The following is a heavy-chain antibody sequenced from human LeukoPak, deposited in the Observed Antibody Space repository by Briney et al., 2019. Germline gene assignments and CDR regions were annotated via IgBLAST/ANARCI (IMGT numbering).Heavy chain of an antibody. V-gene: IGHV4-59*01. CDR2: IFYSGST. J-gene: IGHJ2*01. Sequence: PSETLSLTCTVSGGSISSYYWSWIRQPPGKGLEWIGYIFYSGSTNSNPSLKSRVTLSLDTSKNHFFLKLSSVTAADTAVYYCARYSEGWYFDLWGRGTLVTVSS. CDR1: GGSISSYY. D-gene: IGHD5-18*01. CDR3: ARYSEGWYFDL.